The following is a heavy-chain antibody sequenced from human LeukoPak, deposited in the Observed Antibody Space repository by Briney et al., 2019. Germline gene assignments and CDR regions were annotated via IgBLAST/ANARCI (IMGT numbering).Heavy chain of an antibody. CDR2: IYYSGST. Sequence: SETLSLTCTVSGGSISSGGYYWSWIRQHPGKGLEWIGYIYYSGSTYYNPSLKSRVTISVDTSKNQFSLKLSSVAAADTAVYYCARGRRPSRGYYSVGDAFDIWGQGTMVTVSS. V-gene: IGHV4-31*03. D-gene: IGHD3-22*01. J-gene: IGHJ3*02. CDR1: GGSISSGGYY. CDR3: ARGRRPSRGYYSVGDAFDI.